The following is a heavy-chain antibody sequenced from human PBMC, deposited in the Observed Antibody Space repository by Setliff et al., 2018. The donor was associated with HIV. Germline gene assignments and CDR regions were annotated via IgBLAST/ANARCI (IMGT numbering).Heavy chain of an antibody. V-gene: IGHV3-30*04. Sequence: GGSLRLSCAASGFTFSSYAMHWVRQAPGKGLEWVAVISYGGSNKYYADSVKGRFTISRDNSKNTLYLQMNSLRAEDTAVYYCARARKLRFLEWSLMDVWGKGTTVTVSS. D-gene: IGHD3-3*01. CDR2: ISYGGSNK. CDR3: ARARKLRFLEWSLMDV. CDR1: GFTFSSYA. J-gene: IGHJ6*03.